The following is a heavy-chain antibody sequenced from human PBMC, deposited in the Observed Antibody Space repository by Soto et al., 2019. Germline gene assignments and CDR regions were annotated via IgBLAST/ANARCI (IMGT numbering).Heavy chain of an antibody. V-gene: IGHV4-59*01. CDR3: AREVRDRAAAGHYYYYMDV. CDR2: IYYSGST. D-gene: IGHD6-13*01. J-gene: IGHJ6*03. CDR1: GGSISSYY. Sequence: SETLSLTCTVSGGSISSYYWSWIRQPPGKGLEWIGYIYYSGSTNYNPSLKSRVTISVDTSKNQFSLKLSSVTAADTAVYYCAREVRDRAAAGHYYYYMDVWGKGTPVPVSS.